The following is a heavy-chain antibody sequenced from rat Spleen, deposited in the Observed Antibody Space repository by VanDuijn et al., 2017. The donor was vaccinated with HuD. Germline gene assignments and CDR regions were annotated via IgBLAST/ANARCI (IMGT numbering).Heavy chain of an antibody. CDR3: ARHASRAYYYVMDA. CDR2: ISYDGSST. J-gene: IGHJ4*01. D-gene: IGHD3-2*01. Sequence: EVQLVESDGGLVQPGRSLKLSCAASGFTFSDYYMAWVRQAPTKGLEWVATISYDGSSTYYRDSVKGRFTISRDNAKSTLYLQMDSLRSEDTATYYCARHASRAYYYVMDAWGQGASVTVSS. V-gene: IGHV5-29*01. CDR1: GFTFSDYY.